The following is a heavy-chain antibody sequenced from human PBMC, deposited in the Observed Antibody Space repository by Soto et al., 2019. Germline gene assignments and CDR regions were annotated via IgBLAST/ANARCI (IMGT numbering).Heavy chain of an antibody. D-gene: IGHD3-9*01. CDR1: GGSISSGGYY. J-gene: IGHJ3*02. CDR2: IYYSGST. V-gene: IGHV4-31*03. CDR3: ARDGGYYDILTGYYKGDAFDI. Sequence: QVQLQESGPGLVKPSQTLSLTCTVSGGSISSGGYYWSWIRQHPGKGLEWIGYIYYSGSTYYNPSLKSRVTISVDTSKTQFSLKLSSVTAADTAVYYCARDGGYYDILTGYYKGDAFDIWGQGTMVTVSS.